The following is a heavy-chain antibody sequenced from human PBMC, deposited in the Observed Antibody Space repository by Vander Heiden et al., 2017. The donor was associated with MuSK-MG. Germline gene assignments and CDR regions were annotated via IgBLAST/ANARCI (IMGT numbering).Heavy chain of an antibody. CDR1: GYTFTSYA. V-gene: IGHV1-8*01. J-gene: IGHJ6*02. Sequence: QVQLVQSGAEVKKPGASVKVSCKASGYTFTSYAINWVRQATVQGLEWMGWMNPNSGNTGYAQKFQGRVTMTRNTSISTAYMGLSSLRSEDTAVYYCARAVGATRRRNYYGMDVWGQGTTVTVSS. D-gene: IGHD1-26*01. CDR2: MNPNSGNT. CDR3: ARAVGATRRRNYYGMDV.